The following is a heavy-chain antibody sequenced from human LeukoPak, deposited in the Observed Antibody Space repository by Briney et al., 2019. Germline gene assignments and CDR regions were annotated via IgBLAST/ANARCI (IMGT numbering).Heavy chain of an antibody. V-gene: IGHV1-69*05. CDR2: IIPIFGTA. D-gene: IGHD3-3*01. Sequence: SVKVSCKASGGTFSSYAISWVRQAPGQGLEWMGGIIPIFGTANYAQKFQSRVTITTDESTSTAYMELSSLRSEDTAVYYCARSYEPYYYYYYMDVWGKGTTVTVSS. J-gene: IGHJ6*03. CDR1: GGTFSSYA. CDR3: ARSYEPYYYYYYMDV.